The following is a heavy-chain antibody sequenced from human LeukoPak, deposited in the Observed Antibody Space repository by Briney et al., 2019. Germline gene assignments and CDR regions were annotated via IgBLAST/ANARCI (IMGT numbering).Heavy chain of an antibody. J-gene: IGHJ5*02. CDR1: GGTFSNYI. Sequence: GASVKVSCKASGGTFSNYIINWVRQAPGQGLEWMGKITPMFNIADYAQKFQGRVTITADKSTSTAYMELSSLRSEDTAVYYCAREVLRGPGTWFDPWGQGTLVTVSS. CDR3: AREVLRGPGTWFDP. CDR2: ITPMFNIA. D-gene: IGHD1-1*01. V-gene: IGHV1-69*04.